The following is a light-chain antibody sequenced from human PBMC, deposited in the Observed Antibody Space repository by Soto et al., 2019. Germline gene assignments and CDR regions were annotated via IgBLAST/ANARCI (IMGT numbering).Light chain of an antibody. Sequence: QSVLTQPPSASGTPGQRVTISCSGSSSNIGSNTVNWYQQLPGTTPKLLIYSNNHRPSGLPDRFSGSKSGTSASLASSGLQSEDEADYYCAASDDSLNGVVFGGGTKLTVL. CDR2: SNN. J-gene: IGLJ2*01. CDR3: AASDDSLNGVV. V-gene: IGLV1-44*01. CDR1: SSNIGSNT.